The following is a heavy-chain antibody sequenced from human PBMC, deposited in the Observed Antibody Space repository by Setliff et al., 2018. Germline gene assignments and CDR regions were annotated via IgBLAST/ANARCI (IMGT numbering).Heavy chain of an antibody. CDR2: IYPGDSDA. D-gene: IGHD5-12*01. CDR1: GYSFTTYW. CDR3: AGTPARGTTWLSPFDY. Sequence: GESLKISCQGSGYSFTTYWIGWVRQMPGKGLEWMGIIYPGDSDARYSPSFQGQVTISADKSISTAYLQWSSLKASDTAMYYCAGTPARGTTWLSPFDYWGQGTLVTVSS. V-gene: IGHV5-51*01. J-gene: IGHJ4*02.